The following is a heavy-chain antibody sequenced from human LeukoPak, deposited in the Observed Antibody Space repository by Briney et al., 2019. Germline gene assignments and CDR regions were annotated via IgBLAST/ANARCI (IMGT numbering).Heavy chain of an antibody. V-gene: IGHV5-51*01. CDR1: GYSFTSYW. CDR3: ARQGGLYYYYSSGSKYYFDY. J-gene: IGHJ4*02. CDR2: IYPGDSDT. Sequence: GESLKISCKGSGYSFTSYWIGWVRQMPGKGLEWMGIIYPGDSDTRYSPSFQGQVTISADKSISTAYLQWSSLKASDTAMYYCARQGGLYYYYSSGSKYYFDYWGQGTLVTVSS. D-gene: IGHD3-22*01.